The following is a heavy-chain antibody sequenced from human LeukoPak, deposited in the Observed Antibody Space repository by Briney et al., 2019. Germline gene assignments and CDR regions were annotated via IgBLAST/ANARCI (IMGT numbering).Heavy chain of an antibody. CDR1: GFTFSTYA. CDR2: ISYDGGNK. D-gene: IGHD1/OR15-1a*01. J-gene: IGHJ4*02. V-gene: IGHV3-30-3*01. CDR3: ARDHASGTNLDH. Sequence: PGGSLRLSCAASGFTFSTYAMHWVRQAPGKGLEWVALISYDGGNKYYTDSVKGRFTISRDNSKNTLYLQMNSLRVEDTAMYYCARDHASGTNLDHWGQGTLVTVSS.